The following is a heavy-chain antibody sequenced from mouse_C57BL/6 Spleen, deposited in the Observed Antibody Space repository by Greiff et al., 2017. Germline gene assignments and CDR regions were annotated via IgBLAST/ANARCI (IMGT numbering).Heavy chain of an antibody. CDR2: IHPNSGST. Sequence: QVQLQQPGAELVKPGASVKLSCKASGYTFTSYWMHWVKQRPGQGLEWIGMIHPNSGSTNYNEKFKSKATLTVDNSSSTAYMQRSSLTSEDSAVSDSARRPPIYYDYDGFDYWGQGTTLTVSS. D-gene: IGHD2-4*01. J-gene: IGHJ2*01. CDR1: GYTFTSYW. V-gene: IGHV1-64*01. CDR3: ARRPPIYYDYDGFDY.